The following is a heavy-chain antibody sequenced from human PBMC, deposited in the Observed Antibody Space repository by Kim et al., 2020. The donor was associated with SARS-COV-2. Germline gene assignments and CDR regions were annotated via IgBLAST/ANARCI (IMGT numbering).Heavy chain of an antibody. J-gene: IGHJ5*02. D-gene: IGHD3-10*01. V-gene: IGHV3-23*01. Sequence: GGSLRLSCAASGFTFSNYAMTWVRQAPGKGLEWVSAISGSGGSTYYADSVKGRFTISRDNSKNTLYLQMNSLRAEDSVIYHCAKYSGTYSGTFLRNWFDP. CDR3: AKYSGTYSGTFLRNWFDP. CDR1: GFTFSNYA. CDR2: ISGSGGST.